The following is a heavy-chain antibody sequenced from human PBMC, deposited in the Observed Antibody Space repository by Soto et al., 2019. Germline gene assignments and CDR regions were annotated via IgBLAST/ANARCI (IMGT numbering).Heavy chain of an antibody. V-gene: IGHV3-23*01. Sequence: SLRLSCAASGFTFGTYGMTWVRQAPGKGLEWVSGISGSGGERYYGDSGEGRFSISRDNSENTLFLQMHSLRAEDTAIYYCAKDTLNDSGSFDYWGQGTLVTVSS. CDR2: ISGSGGER. CDR1: GFTFGTYG. D-gene: IGHD6-19*01. J-gene: IGHJ4*02. CDR3: AKDTLNDSGSFDY.